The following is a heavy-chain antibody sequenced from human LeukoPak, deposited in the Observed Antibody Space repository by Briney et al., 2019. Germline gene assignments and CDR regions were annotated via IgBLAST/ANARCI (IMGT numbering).Heavy chain of an antibody. J-gene: IGHJ4*02. Sequence: SETLSLTCAVYGGSFSGYYWSWIRQPPGKGLEWIGEINHSGSTNYNPSLKSRVTISVDTSKNQFSLKLSSVTAADTAVYYCARGGYGDPRRDFDYWGQGTLVTVSS. V-gene: IGHV4-34*01. D-gene: IGHD4-17*01. CDR2: INHSGST. CDR1: GGSFSGYY. CDR3: ARGGYGDPRRDFDY.